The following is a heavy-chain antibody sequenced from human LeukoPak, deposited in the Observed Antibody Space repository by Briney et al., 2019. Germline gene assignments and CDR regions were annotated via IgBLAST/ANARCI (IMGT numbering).Heavy chain of an antibody. CDR3: AKRAQYDGHYPLDY. D-gene: IGHD4/OR15-4a*01. CDR2: ISGGGGTT. CDR1: GFTFSSHA. Sequence: GGSLRLSCAASGFTFSSHALSWVRQAPGKGLEWVSVISGGGGTTHYTDSVKGRFTISRDTSKNTLYLQMNSLRAEDTALYFCAKRAQYDGHYPLDYWGQGTLVTVSA. V-gene: IGHV3-23*01. J-gene: IGHJ4*02.